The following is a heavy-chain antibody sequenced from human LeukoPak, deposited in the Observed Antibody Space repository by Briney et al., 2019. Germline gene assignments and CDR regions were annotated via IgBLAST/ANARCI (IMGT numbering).Heavy chain of an antibody. CDR1: GGSISSYY. V-gene: IGHV4-59*01. D-gene: IGHD6-19*01. J-gene: IGHJ4*02. Sequence: SETLSLTCTVSGGSISSYYWSWIRQPPGKGLEWIGYTYYSGSTNYNPPLKSRVTISVDTSKNQFSLKLSSVTAADTAVYYCARDQGSGWYAGGAFDYWGQGTLVTVSS. CDR3: ARDQGSGWYAGGAFDY. CDR2: TYYSGST.